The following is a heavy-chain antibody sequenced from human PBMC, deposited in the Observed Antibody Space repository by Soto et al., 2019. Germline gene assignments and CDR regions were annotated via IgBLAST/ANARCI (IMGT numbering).Heavy chain of an antibody. V-gene: IGHV1-58*01. J-gene: IGHJ4*02. CDR2: IVVGSGNT. D-gene: IGHD2-15*01. CDR3: AAVTPTAEMVNY. Sequence: SVKVSCKASGFTFTSSAVQWVRQARGQRLEWIGRIVVGSGNTNYAQKFQERVTITRDMSTSTAYMELSSLRSEDTAVYYCAAVTPTAEMVNYWGQGTQVTVSS. CDR1: GFTFTSSA.